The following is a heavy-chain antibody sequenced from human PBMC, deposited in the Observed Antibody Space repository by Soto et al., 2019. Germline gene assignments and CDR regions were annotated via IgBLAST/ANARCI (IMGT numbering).Heavy chain of an antibody. CDR3: AGESIAVAGHLRFDP. V-gene: IGHV4-4*07. CDR2: IYTSGST. J-gene: IGHJ5*02. CDR1: GGSISSYY. Sequence: QVQLQESGPGLVKPSETLSLTCTVSGGSISSYYWSWIRQPAGKGLEWIGRIYTSGSTNYNPSLKSRVPMAVDTSKNQFSLKLSSVTAADTAVYYCAGESIAVAGHLRFDPWGQGTLVTVSS. D-gene: IGHD6-19*01.